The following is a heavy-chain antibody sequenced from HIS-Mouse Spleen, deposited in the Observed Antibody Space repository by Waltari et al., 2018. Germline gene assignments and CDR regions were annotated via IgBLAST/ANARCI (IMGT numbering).Heavy chain of an antibody. Sequence: QVQLVESGGGVVQPGRSLSLPCDASGFTFSSYAMHWVRQAPGKGLEWVAVISYDGSNKDYADSVKGRFTISRDNSKNTLYLQMNSLRAEDTAVYYCAREGSFYYFDYWGQGTLVTVSS. J-gene: IGHJ4*02. V-gene: IGHV3-30-3*01. CDR3: AREGSFYYFDY. D-gene: IGHD6-13*01. CDR1: GFTFSSYA. CDR2: ISYDGSNK.